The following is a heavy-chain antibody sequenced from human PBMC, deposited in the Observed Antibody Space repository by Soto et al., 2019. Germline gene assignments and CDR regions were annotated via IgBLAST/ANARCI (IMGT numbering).Heavy chain of an antibody. CDR1: GENFKKNV. D-gene: IGHD3-10*01. J-gene: IGHJ6*02. CDR3: ARGHFRPSAMDV. Sequence: GASVKVSCKTSGENFKKNVFTWVRQAPGQGLEWMGGTIPALGKTHYIEKFQGRVTITVDDATRSVYMEVRDLTSEDTAIYYCARGHFRPSAMDVWGQGTTVTVSS. CDR2: TIPALGKT. V-gene: IGHV1-69*10.